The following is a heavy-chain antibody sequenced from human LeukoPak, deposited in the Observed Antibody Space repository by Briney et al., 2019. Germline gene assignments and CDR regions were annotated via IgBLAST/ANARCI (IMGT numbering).Heavy chain of an antibody. J-gene: IGHJ4*02. CDR1: GVSVGSAGYY. CDR3: ARSQPKRGSYGYSFPY. D-gene: IGHD1-26*01. Sequence: SETLSLTCSVSGVSVGSAGYYWTWIRQPPGKGLEWIGYMYYSGNSNYNPFLKSRVTMSLDPSKNRFSLKLSSVTAADTAVYYWARSQPKRGSYGYSFPYWGRGTLLPVPS. V-gene: IGHV4-61*08. CDR2: MYYSGNS.